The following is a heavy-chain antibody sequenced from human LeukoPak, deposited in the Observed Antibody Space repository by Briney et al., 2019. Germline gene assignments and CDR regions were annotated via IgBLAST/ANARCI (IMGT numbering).Heavy chain of an antibody. J-gene: IGHJ4*02. V-gene: IGHV3-7*05. Sequence: PGGSLRLSCAASGFTFSNYWMSWVRQAPGKGLEWVANINQDGSEKYYVDSVKGRFTISRDNAENSLYLQMNSLRAEDTAVYYCARGPLRTDVYWGQGTLVTVSS. D-gene: IGHD2-8*01. CDR2: INQDGSEK. CDR1: GFTFSNYW. CDR3: ARGPLRTDVY.